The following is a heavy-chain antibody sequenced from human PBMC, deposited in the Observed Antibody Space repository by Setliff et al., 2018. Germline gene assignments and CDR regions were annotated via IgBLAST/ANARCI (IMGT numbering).Heavy chain of an antibody. CDR2: IIPIFGTA. Sequence: GASVKVSCKASGGTFSSYAISWVRQAPGQGLEWMGGIIPIFGTANYAQKFQGRVTITTDESTSTAYMELRSLRSDDAAVYYCAREGRFQLPQYYYYYGMDVWGQGTTVTVSS. CDR1: GGTFSSYA. CDR3: AREGRFQLPQYYYYYGMDV. J-gene: IGHJ6*02. V-gene: IGHV1-69*05. D-gene: IGHD3-3*01.